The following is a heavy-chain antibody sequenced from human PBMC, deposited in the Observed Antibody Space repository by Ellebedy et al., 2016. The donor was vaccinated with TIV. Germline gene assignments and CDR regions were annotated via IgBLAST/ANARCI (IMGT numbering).Heavy chain of an antibody. Sequence: GESLKISXAASGFIFSTYAMSWVRQATGKGLEWVGRIKSKTDGGTTDYAAPVKGRFTISRDDSKNTLYLQINSLKTEDTAVYYCTTYTSGWFEGNVWGQGTTVTVSS. CDR2: IKSKTDGGTT. V-gene: IGHV3-15*01. CDR1: GFIFSTYA. J-gene: IGHJ6*02. CDR3: TTYTSGWFEGNV. D-gene: IGHD6-19*01.